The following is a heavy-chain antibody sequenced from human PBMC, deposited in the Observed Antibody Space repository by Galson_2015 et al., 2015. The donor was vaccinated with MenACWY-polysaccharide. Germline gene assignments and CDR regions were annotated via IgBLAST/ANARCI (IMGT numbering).Heavy chain of an antibody. CDR1: GFTFRSYG. V-gene: IGHV3-30*18. CDR3: AKDVGPWGGSSWTFDY. Sequence: SLRLSCAASGFTFRSYGMHWVRQAPGKGLEWVAVISYDGSNKYYADSVKGRFTISRDNSKNTLYLQMNSLRAEDTAVYYCAKDVGPWGGSSWTFDYWGQGTLVTVSS. J-gene: IGHJ4*02. CDR2: ISYDGSNK. D-gene: IGHD6-13*01.